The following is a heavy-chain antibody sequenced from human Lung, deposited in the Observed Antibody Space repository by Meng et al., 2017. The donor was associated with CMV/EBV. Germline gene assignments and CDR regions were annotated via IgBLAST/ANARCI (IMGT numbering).Heavy chain of an antibody. CDR2: IYWNDDK. J-gene: IGHJ4*02. D-gene: IGHD6-13*01. V-gene: IGHV2-5*01. Sequence: SGPXLLKPTQTLTLTCTFSGFSLSISRLAVGWIRQPPGKALECLGIIYWNDDKRYSPSLKSRLTITKDTSKNQVVLTMTNMDPADTATYYCAHARYSSFYHFNYXGQGXLVTVSS. CDR1: GFSLSISRLA. CDR3: AHARYSSFYHFNY.